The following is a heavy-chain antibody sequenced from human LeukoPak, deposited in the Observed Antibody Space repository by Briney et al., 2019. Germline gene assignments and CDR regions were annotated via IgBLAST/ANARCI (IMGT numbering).Heavy chain of an antibody. CDR2: IYYSGST. D-gene: IGHD2-2*01. CDR3: ARHLGHQLLSDY. J-gene: IGHJ4*02. CDR1: GGSISSYY. V-gene: IGHV4-59*08. Sequence: SSETLSLTCTVSGGSISSYYWSWIRQPPGKGLEWIGYIYYSGSTNYNPSLKSRVTISVDTSKNQFSLKLSSVTAADTAVYYCARHLGHQLLSDYWGQGTLVTASS.